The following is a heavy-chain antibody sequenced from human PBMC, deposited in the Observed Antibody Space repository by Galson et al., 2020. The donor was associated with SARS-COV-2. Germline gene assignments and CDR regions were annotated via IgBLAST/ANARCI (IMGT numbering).Heavy chain of an antibody. CDR1: GFTFSSYS. Sequence: NSGGSLRLSCAASGFTFSSYSMNWVRQAPGKGLEWVLSISSSSSYIYYADSVKGRFTISRDNAKNSLYLQMNSLRAEDTAVYYCARDISSSGSNDAFDIWGQGTMVTVSS. J-gene: IGHJ3*02. D-gene: IGHD3-22*01. V-gene: IGHV3-21*01. CDR3: ARDISSSGSNDAFDI. CDR2: ISSSSSYI.